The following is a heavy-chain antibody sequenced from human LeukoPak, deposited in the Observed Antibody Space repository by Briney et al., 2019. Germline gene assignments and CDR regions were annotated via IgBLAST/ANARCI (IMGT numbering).Heavy chain of an antibody. V-gene: IGHV4-39*07. CDR3: ARRYNWNDRWD. D-gene: IGHD1-1*01. CDR1: GGSISSTNYY. J-gene: IGHJ4*02. CDR2: IYYSGST. Sequence: SETLSLTCTVSGGSISSTNYYWGWIRQPPGKGLEWIGSIYYSGSTYYNPALKSRLTISLDTSKNQFSLRLSSVTAADTAFYYCARRYNWNDRWDWGQGTLVTVSP.